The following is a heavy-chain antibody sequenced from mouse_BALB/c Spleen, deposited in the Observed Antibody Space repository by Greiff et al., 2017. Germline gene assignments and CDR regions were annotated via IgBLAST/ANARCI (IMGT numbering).Heavy chain of an antibody. CDR2: ISSGSSTI. CDR3: ARGGNLAGTTWFAY. CDR1: GFTFSSFG. J-gene: IGHJ3*01. V-gene: IGHV5-17*02. Sequence: EVKLMASGGGLVQPGGSRKLSCAASGFTFSSFGMHWVRQAPEKGLEWVAYISSGSSTIYYADTVKGRFTISRDNPKNTLFLQMTSLRSEDTAMYYCARGGNLAGTTWFAYWGQGTLVTVSA. D-gene: IGHD4-1*01.